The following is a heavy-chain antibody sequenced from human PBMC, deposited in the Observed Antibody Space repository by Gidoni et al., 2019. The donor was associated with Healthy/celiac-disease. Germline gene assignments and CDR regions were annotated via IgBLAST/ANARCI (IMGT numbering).Heavy chain of an antibody. CDR1: GFTFSSYG. CDR3: AKDPTLGYYYYYGMDV. CDR2: ISYDGSNK. V-gene: IGHV3-30*18. Sequence: QVQLVESGGGVVQPGRSLRLSCAASGFTFSSYGMPWVRQAPGKGLEWVAVISYDGSNKYYADSVKGRFTISRDNSKNTLYLQMNSLRAEDTAVYYCAKDPTLGYYYYYGMDVWGQGTTVTVSS. D-gene: IGHD3-16*01. J-gene: IGHJ6*02.